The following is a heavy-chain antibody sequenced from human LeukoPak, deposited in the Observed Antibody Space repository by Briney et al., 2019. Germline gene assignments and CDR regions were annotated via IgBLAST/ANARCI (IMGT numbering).Heavy chain of an antibody. CDR1: GVASSGNY. CDR3: ARLLPRTGTTAYYFHNDMDV. Sequence: SETLSLTCGVYGVASSGNYWSWIRQSPGRGLEWIGEINHSGSTNYNPSLKSRVIISVDTSKNQFSLKLSSVTAADTADYYCARLLPRTGTTAYYFHNDMDVWGKGTTVTISS. CDR2: INHSGST. D-gene: IGHD1-1*01. J-gene: IGHJ6*03. V-gene: IGHV4-34*01.